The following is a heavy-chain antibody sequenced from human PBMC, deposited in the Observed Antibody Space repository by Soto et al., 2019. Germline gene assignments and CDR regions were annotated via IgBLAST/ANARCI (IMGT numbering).Heavy chain of an antibody. V-gene: IGHV3-23*01. J-gene: IGHJ3*01. Sequence: PVGSLRLSCATSGFTFSNYAMSWVRQAPGKGLEWVSGISAGGGSTYYADSVKGRFTISRDNSRNTLSLQMNSLRADDTAVYYCGKDPNGDYVGGFEFWGQGTMVTVSS. D-gene: IGHD4-17*01. CDR1: GFTFSNYA. CDR3: GKDPNGDYVGGFEF. CDR2: ISAGGGST.